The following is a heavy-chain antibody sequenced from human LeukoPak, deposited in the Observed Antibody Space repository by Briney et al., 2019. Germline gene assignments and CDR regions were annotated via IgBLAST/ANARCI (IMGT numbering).Heavy chain of an antibody. CDR3: GRVRISAARGYMDV. Sequence: GGSLRLSCVGSGFTFSSYAIHWVRQAPGKGLEYVSTISSKGDNIFYANSVKGRFTISRDNSKNTVYLQMGSLRAEDMAVYYCGRVRISAARGYMDVWGKGTTVTVSS. CDR1: GFTFSSYA. CDR2: ISSKGDNI. J-gene: IGHJ6*04. D-gene: IGHD6-13*01. V-gene: IGHV3-64*01.